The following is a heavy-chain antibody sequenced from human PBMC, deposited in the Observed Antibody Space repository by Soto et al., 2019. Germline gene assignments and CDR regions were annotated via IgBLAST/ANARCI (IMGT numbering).Heavy chain of an antibody. J-gene: IGHJ5*02. Sequence: EVQLVESGGGLIQPGGSLTLSCAASGVSVSGDYMTWVRQAPGKGLEWVAVIYVGVTTSYAESVKGRFIVSRDNSKNTLYLHMNRLRVEDTDVYYCARGAGYCTGGSCYGRDWFDPWGQGVLVTVST. D-gene: IGHD2-15*01. CDR3: ARGAGYCTGGSCYGRDWFDP. V-gene: IGHV3-53*01. CDR2: IYVGVTT. CDR1: GVSVSGDY.